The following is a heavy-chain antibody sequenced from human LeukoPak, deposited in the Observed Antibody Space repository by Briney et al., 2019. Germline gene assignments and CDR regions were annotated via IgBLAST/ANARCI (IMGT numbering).Heavy chain of an antibody. CDR1: GGSFSGYY. D-gene: IGHD2-15*01. Sequence: SETLSLTCAVYGGSFSGYYWSWIRQPPGKGLEWIGEINHSGSTNYNPSLKSRVTISVDTSKNQFSPKLSSVTAADTAVYYCARGHSDIVVVVAATWSTWFDPWGQGTLVTVSS. J-gene: IGHJ5*02. CDR3: ARGHSDIVVVVAATWSTWFDP. CDR2: INHSGST. V-gene: IGHV4-34*01.